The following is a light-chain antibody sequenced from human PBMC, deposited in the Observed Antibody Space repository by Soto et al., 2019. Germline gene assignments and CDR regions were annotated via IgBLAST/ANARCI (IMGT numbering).Light chain of an antibody. Sequence: DIVMTQSPATLSVSPGERATLSCRARQSVGNSLAWYQQKPGQAPRLIISGASTRATGVPARFSGSGSGTEFTLTISSLQSEDFVVYYCQQYSDWPPVTFGGGTKVEIK. CDR2: GAS. CDR3: QQYSDWPPVT. J-gene: IGKJ4*01. V-gene: IGKV3-15*01. CDR1: QSVGNS.